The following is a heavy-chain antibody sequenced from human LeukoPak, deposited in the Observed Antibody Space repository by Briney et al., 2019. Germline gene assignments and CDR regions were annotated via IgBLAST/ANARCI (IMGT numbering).Heavy chain of an antibody. J-gene: IGHJ6*02. CDR3: ARAGYSNNPWTYGIDV. CDR1: GFTFSSFT. CDR2: IKSDGTST. D-gene: IGHD5-12*01. V-gene: IGHV3-74*01. Sequence: GGSLRLSCAASGFTFSSFTIHWARQAPGKGLVWVSRIKSDGTSTTYADSVKGRFTISRDNSKNMLYLQMNNLRDEDTATYFCARAGYSNNPWTYGIDVWGQGTTVTVSS.